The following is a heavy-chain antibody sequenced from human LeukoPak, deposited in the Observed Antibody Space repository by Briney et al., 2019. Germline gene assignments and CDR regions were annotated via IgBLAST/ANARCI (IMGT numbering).Heavy chain of an antibody. CDR3: GRGAVVGGYYYYGMDV. CDR1: GYTFTSYY. CDR2: ITPSGGST. Sequence: VASVKVSCKAFGYTFTSYYMHWVRQAPGQGLEWMGIITPSGGSTTYAQKLQGRVTMTRDTSTSTVYMELYSLRSEDTAVYYCGRGAVVGGYYYYGMDVWGQGTTVTVSS. V-gene: IGHV1-46*01. D-gene: IGHD6-19*01. J-gene: IGHJ6*02.